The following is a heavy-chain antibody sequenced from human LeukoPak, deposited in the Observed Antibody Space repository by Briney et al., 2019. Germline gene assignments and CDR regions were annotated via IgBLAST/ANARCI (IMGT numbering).Heavy chain of an antibody. CDR1: GGSISSGSYY. CDR3: ARVDSSSWGHFDY. Sequence: SETLSLTCTVSGGSISSGSYYWSWIRQPAGKGLEWIGRIYTSGSTNYNPSFKSRVTISVDTSKNQFSLKLSSVTAADTAVYYCARVDSSSWGHFDYWGQGALVTVSS. CDR2: IYTSGST. J-gene: IGHJ4*02. D-gene: IGHD6-13*01. V-gene: IGHV4-61*02.